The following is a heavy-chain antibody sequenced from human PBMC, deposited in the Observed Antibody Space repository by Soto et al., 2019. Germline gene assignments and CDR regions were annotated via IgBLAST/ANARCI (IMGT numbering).Heavy chain of an antibody. V-gene: IGHV4-34*01. CDR2: INHSGST. CDR1: GGSFSNYY. D-gene: IGHD3-3*01. Sequence: PSETLSLTCSVYGGSFSNYYWSWIRQPPGKGREWIEEINHSGSTNYNPSLKSRVTISVHTSKNQFSLKLSSVTAADTAVYYWERARKGSGSDYYYHYGMDVWGKGTTVTVSS. CDR3: ERARKGSGSDYYYHYGMDV. J-gene: IGHJ6*04.